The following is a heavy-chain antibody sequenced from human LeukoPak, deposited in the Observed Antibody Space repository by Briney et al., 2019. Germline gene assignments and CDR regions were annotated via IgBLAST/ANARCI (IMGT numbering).Heavy chain of an antibody. Sequence: SETLSLTCAVYGGSFSGYYWSWIRQPPGKGLEWIGEINHSGSTNYNPSLKSRVTISVDTSKNQFSLKLSSVTAADTAVYYCANGNYYDSSGYNPPFDYWGQGTLVTVSS. V-gene: IGHV4-34*01. J-gene: IGHJ4*02. CDR1: GGSFSGYY. D-gene: IGHD3-22*01. CDR3: ANGNYYDSSGYNPPFDY. CDR2: INHSGST.